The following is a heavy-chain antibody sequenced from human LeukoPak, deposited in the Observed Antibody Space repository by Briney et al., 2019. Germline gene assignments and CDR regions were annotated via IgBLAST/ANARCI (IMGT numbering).Heavy chain of an antibody. CDR1: GFTASSNY. CDR2: IYSGGNT. V-gene: IGHV3-66*01. Sequence: PGGSLKLSCAASGFTASSNYMTWVRQAPGKGLEWVSVIYSGGNTYYADSVKGRFTISRDNTKNTLYLQMNSLRADDTAVYYCARDVGFIVGATPGAFDIWGQGTMVTVSS. CDR3: ARDVGFIVGATPGAFDI. J-gene: IGHJ3*02. D-gene: IGHD1-26*01.